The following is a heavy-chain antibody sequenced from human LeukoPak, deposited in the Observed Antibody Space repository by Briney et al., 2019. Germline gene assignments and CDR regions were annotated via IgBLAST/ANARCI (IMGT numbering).Heavy chain of an antibody. CDR2: IRSDGTTT. D-gene: IGHD5-18*01. CDR1: GFSFTDYW. Sequence: TGGSLTLSCVGSGFSFTDYWMHWVRQGTGEGVVWVSYIRSDGTTTDYADSVKGRFTISRDNAKNTLFLHMNNLRPEDTALYYCATGYISAYEYWGQGVLVTVSS. CDR3: ATGYISAYEY. J-gene: IGHJ4*02. V-gene: IGHV3-74*01.